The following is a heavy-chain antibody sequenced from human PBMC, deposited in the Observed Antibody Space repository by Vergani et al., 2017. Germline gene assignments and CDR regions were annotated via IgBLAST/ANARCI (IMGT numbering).Heavy chain of an antibody. CDR2: IHPADSDT. D-gene: IGHD3-22*01. CDR3: ARLYGRDSSGSKYFDY. Sequence: EVQLVQSGAEVKKPGESLKISCQISGYSFTNYWIGWVRQMPGKGLEWMGIIHPADSDTRYSRSFQGHVTISVDKSISTSYLQRSSLRASDSAMYYCARLYGRDSSGSKYFDYWGQGTLVTVSS. J-gene: IGHJ4*02. CDR1: GYSFTNYW. V-gene: IGHV5-51*01.